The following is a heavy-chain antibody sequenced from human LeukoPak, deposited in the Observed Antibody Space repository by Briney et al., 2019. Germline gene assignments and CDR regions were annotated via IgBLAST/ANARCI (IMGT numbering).Heavy chain of an antibody. CDR3: ATASGSWYRYYFDS. Sequence: PGGSLRLSCAASGFTFSNYEINWVRQAPGKGLEWVSYISSTSNMIYYADSVRGGFTISRDNAEHSLYLQMNILTVQDTAVYLCATASGSWYRYYFDSWGQGTLVTVSS. CDR1: GFTFSNYE. D-gene: IGHD6-13*01. CDR2: ISSTSNMI. J-gene: IGHJ4*02. V-gene: IGHV3-48*03.